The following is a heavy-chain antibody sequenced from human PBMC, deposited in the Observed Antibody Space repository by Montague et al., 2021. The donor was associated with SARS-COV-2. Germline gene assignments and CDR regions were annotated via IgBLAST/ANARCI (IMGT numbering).Heavy chain of an antibody. Sequence: SETLSLTCSVSGGSISGNYWSWIRQPPGKGLVFVGDVLYNGGTSYDIAHRSRVIISLATYTNQFSLQLMSMTAADTAVYYCARGGGGFALDYWGQGTLVTVSS. CDR3: ARGGGGFALDY. CDR2: VLYNGGT. D-gene: IGHD4-23*01. V-gene: IGHV4-59*01. CDR1: GGSISGNY. J-gene: IGHJ4*02.